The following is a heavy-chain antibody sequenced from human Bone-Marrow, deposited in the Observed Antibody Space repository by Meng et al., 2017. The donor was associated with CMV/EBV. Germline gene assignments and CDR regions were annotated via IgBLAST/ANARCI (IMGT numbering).Heavy chain of an antibody. J-gene: IGHJ4*02. CDR3: AVSGKTGIRRGEFDY. D-gene: IGHD1-1*01. V-gene: IGHV3-23*01. Sequence: GESLKISCAASGITFSSYAMSWVRQAPGKGLEWVSAISGSGGSTYYADSVKGRFTISRDNSKNTLYLQMNSLRAEDTAVYYGAVSGKTGIRRGEFDYWGQGTLVTVSS. CDR2: ISGSGGST. CDR1: GITFSSYA.